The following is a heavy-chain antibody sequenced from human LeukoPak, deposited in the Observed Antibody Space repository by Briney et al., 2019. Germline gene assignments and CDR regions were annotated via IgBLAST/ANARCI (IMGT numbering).Heavy chain of an antibody. D-gene: IGHD3-16*01. V-gene: IGHV3-23*01. CDR3: AKDDKGDFYFDY. Sequence: PGGSLRLSCAASGFTFSSYSMNWVRLPPGKGLEWVSSVRGSGGSTYYSDSVRGRFTISRDISKNTVYLQMNSLRAEDTAMYYCAKDDKGDFYFDYWGQGTLVTVSS. J-gene: IGHJ4*02. CDR2: VRGSGGST. CDR1: GFTFSSYS.